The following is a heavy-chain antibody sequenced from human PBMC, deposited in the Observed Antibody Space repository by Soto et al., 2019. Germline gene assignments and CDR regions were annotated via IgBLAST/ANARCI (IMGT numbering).Heavy chain of an antibody. V-gene: IGHV4-30-4*01. J-gene: IGHJ4*02. Sequence: SETLSLTCTVSGGSVTSDEDYWTWIRQSPGKGLEWIGYTSNSGSTGYNPSLKTRLSMSVDRSKNQFTLRLTSVTAADTAVYFCATESGSTYGYFDHWGQGTQVTVSS. CDR3: ATESGSTYGYFDH. CDR2: TSNSGST. CDR1: GGSVTSDEDY. D-gene: IGHD5-18*01.